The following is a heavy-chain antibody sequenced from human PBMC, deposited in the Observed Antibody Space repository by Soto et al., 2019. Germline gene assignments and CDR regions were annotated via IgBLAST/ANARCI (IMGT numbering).Heavy chain of an antibody. CDR2: ISAYNGNT. J-gene: IGHJ4*02. V-gene: IGHV1-18*01. Sequence: QVQLVQSGAEVKKPGASVKVSCKASGYTFASYAISWMRQAPGQGLERMGWISAYNGNTNYAQKLQGRVTMTTDTATSTAYKELRSLGSDDTAVYYCARDPPPPDYWGQGTLVTVSS. CDR3: ARDPPPPDY. CDR1: GYTFASYA.